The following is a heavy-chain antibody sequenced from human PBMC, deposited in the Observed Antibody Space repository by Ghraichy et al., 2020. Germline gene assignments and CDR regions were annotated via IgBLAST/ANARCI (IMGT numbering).Heavy chain of an antibody. CDR1: GGSFSGYY. CDR2: INHSGST. V-gene: IGHV4-34*01. J-gene: IGHJ4*02. CDR3: ARGVVGFGVVIPAFFDY. D-gene: IGHD3-3*01. Sequence: SETLSLTCAVYGGSFSGYYWSWIRQPPGKGLEWIGEINHSGSTNYNPSLKSRVTISVDTSKNQFSLKLSSVTAADTAVYYCARGVVGFGVVIPAFFDYWGQGTLVTVSS.